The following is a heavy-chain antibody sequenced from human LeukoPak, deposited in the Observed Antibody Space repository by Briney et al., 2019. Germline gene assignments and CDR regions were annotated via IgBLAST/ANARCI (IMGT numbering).Heavy chain of an antibody. CDR1: GFTFNNYW. CDR2: INSDGSNT. Sequence: GGSLRLSCAAPGFTFNNYWMHWVRQVPGKGPVWVSRINSDGSNTMDADSVKGRFTISRDNAKNTLYLQMSSLTAEDTAVYYCARANYYGMDVWGQGTTVTVSS. J-gene: IGHJ6*02. CDR3: ARANYYGMDV. V-gene: IGHV3-74*03.